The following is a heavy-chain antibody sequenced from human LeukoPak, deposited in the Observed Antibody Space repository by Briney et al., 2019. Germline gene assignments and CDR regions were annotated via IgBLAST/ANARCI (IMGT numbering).Heavy chain of an antibody. Sequence: PGGSLRLSCAASGFTFSSYSMNWVRQAPGKGLEWVSSISSSSSYIYYADSVKGRFTISRDNAKNSLYLQMNSLRAEDTAVYYCXXXSXRLGDLSAFGXLDGXAFDIWGQGTMVTVSS. CDR1: GFTFSSYS. D-gene: IGHD3-3*01. CDR3: XXXSXRLGDLSAFGXLDGXAFDI. J-gene: IGHJ3*02. CDR2: ISSSSSYI. V-gene: IGHV3-21*01.